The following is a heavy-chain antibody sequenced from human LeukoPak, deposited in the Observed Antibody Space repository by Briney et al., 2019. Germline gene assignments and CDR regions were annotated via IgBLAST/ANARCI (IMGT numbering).Heavy chain of an antibody. J-gene: IGHJ4*02. V-gene: IGHV3-30*04. CDR3: AKRNWNDAKRRGVFDY. CDR2: ISYDGSSK. CDR1: GFTFSSYA. Sequence: GGSLRLSCAASGFTFSSYAMHWVRQAPGKGLEWVAVISYDGSSKYYADSVKGRFTISRDNSKNTLYLQMNSLRAEDTAVYYCAKRNWNDAKRRGVFDYWGQGTLVTVSS. D-gene: IGHD1-1*01.